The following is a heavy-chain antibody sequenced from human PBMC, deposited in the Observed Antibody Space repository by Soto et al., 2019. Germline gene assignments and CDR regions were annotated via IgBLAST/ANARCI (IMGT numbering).Heavy chain of an antibody. CDR1: GFTFSSYG. Sequence: QVQLVESGGGVVQPGRSLRLSCAASGFTFSSYGMHWVRQAPGKGLEWVAVISYDGSNKYYADSVKGRFTISRDNSKNTLYLQMNSLRAEDTAVYYCAKCRRVYYYYGMDVWGQGTTVTVSS. V-gene: IGHV3-30*18. J-gene: IGHJ6*02. CDR2: ISYDGSNK. CDR3: AKCRRVYYYYGMDV.